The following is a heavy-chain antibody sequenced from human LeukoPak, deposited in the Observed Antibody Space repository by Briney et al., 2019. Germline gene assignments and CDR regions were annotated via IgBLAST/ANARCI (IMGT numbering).Heavy chain of an antibody. Sequence: QSGGSLRLSCAASGFTFSSYAMSWVRQAPGKGLEWGSVVSNSGGSAYYADSVKGRFTISRDNSKNTVYLQMNSLRAEDTAVYYCAKGYCVNTRCSNYDYWGQGTLVTVSS. V-gene: IGHV3-23*01. CDR3: AKGYCVNTRCSNYDY. D-gene: IGHD2-2*01. J-gene: IGHJ4*02. CDR1: GFTFSSYA. CDR2: VSNSGGSA.